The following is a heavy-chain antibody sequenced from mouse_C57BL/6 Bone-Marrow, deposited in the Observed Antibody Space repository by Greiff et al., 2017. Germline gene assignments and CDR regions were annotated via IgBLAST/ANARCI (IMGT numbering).Heavy chain of an antibody. Sequence: DVKLVESGGGLVQPKGSLKLSCAASGFSFNTYAMNWVRQAPGKGLEWVARIRSKSNNYATYYPDSVKDRFTISRDDSESMLYLQMNNLKTEDTAMYYCVREGWCPFAYWGQGTLVTVSA. J-gene: IGHJ3*01. D-gene: IGHD1-1*02. CDR1: GFSFNTYA. CDR2: IRSKSNNYAT. V-gene: IGHV10-1*01. CDR3: VREGWCPFAY.